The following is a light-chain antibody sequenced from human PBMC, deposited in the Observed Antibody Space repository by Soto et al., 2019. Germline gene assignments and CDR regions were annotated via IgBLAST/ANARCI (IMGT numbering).Light chain of an antibody. Sequence: DIQMTQSPSTLSASVGDSVTITCRASQSISPWLAWYQQKPGKAPKLLIYEASRLESGVPSRFSGSRSGTEFTLTISSLQPEDFETYYCHQYDNYSPNTFGQGTRLEIK. CDR2: EAS. J-gene: IGKJ5*01. CDR3: HQYDNYSPNT. CDR1: QSISPW. V-gene: IGKV1-5*01.